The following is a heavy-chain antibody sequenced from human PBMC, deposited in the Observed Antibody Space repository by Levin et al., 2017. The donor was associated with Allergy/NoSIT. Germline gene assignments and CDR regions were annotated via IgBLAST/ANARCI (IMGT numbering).Heavy chain of an antibody. Sequence: SETLSLTCTVSGGSISSGSYYWSWIRQPAGKGLEWIGRIYTSGSTNYNPSLKSRVTISVDTSKNQFSLKLSSVTAADTAVYYCARGGGYSYAYYFDYWGQGTLVTVSS. J-gene: IGHJ4*02. CDR3: ARGGGYSYAYYFDY. CDR1: GGSISSGSYY. D-gene: IGHD5-18*01. V-gene: IGHV4-61*02. CDR2: IYTSGST.